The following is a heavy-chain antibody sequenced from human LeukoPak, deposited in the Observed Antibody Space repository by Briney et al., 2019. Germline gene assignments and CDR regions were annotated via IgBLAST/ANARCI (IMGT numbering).Heavy chain of an antibody. CDR1: GGSFSGYY. J-gene: IGHJ4*02. D-gene: IGHD4-23*01. CDR3: ARGTGGPRSGY. CDR2: INHSGST. Sequence: SETLSLTCAVYGGSFSGYYWSWIRQPPGKGLEWIGEINHSGSTNYNPSLKSRVTISVDTSKNQFSLKLSSATAADTAVYYCARGTGGPRSGYWGQGTLVTVSS. V-gene: IGHV4-34*01.